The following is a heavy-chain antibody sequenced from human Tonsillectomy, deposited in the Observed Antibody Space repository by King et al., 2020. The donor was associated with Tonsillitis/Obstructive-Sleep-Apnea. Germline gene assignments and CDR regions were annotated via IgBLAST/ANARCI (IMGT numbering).Heavy chain of an antibody. CDR2: IPYDGSNK. D-gene: IGHD3-16*02. CDR3: ARNGGDYVWGSYRDMDV. Sequence: QLVQSGGGVVQPGRSLRLSCAASGFTFSSYAMHWVRQAPGKGLEWVAVIPYDGSNKYYADSVKGRFTISRDNSKNTLYLQMNSLRAEDTAVYYCARNGGDYVWGSYRDMDVWGKGTTVTVSS. V-gene: IGHV3-30*01. CDR1: GFTFSSYA. J-gene: IGHJ6*03.